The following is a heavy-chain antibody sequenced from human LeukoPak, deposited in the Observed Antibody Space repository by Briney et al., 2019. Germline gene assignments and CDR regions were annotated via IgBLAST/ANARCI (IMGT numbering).Heavy chain of an antibody. CDR3: ARVYYHQVVGGEFDY. J-gene: IGHJ4*02. V-gene: IGHV1-69*13. CDR2: IIPTFGTA. Sequence: ASVKVSCKASGGTFSSYAISWVRQAPGQGLEWMGGIIPTFGTANYAQKFQGRVTITADESTSTAYMELSSLRSEDTAVYYCARVYYHQVVGGEFDYWGQGTLVTVSS. CDR1: GGTFSSYA. D-gene: IGHD1-26*01.